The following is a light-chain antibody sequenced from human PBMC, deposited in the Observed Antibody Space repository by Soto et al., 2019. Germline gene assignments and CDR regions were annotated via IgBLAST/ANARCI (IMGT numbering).Light chain of an antibody. Sequence: EIVMTQSPATLSVSPGERATLSCRASQSFSSNLAWYQQKPGQAPRLLIFGVSNRAAGIPARFSGSGSGTEFTLTISSLQSEDFAVYYCQQYGDWPLTFGGGTKVDIK. J-gene: IGKJ4*01. V-gene: IGKV3-15*01. CDR1: QSFSSN. CDR3: QQYGDWPLT. CDR2: GVS.